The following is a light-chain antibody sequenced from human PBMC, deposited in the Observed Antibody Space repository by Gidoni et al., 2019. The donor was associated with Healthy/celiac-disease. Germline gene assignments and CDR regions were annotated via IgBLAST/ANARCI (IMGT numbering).Light chain of an antibody. V-gene: IGKV3-20*01. J-gene: IGKJ3*01. CDR3: QQYGSSLPFT. CDR1: QSVSSSY. Sequence: EIVLTQSPGTLSLSPGERATLSCRASQSVSSSYLAWYQQKPGQAPRLLIYGASSGSGTDFTLTISRLEPEDFAVYYCQQYGSSLPFTFGPXTKVDIK. CDR2: GAS.